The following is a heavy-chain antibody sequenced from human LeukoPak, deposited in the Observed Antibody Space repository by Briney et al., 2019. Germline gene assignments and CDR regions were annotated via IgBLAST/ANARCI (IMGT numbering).Heavy chain of an antibody. Sequence: PSETLSLTCTVSGGSISSSSYYWGRIRQPPGKGLEWIGSIYYSGSTYYNPSLKSRVTISVDTSKNQFSLKVSSVTTADTAVYYCARHVPIVGATWGFDYWGQGTLVTVSS. D-gene: IGHD1-26*01. CDR1: GGSISSSSYY. V-gene: IGHV4-39*01. J-gene: IGHJ4*02. CDR3: ARHVPIVGATWGFDY. CDR2: IYYSGST.